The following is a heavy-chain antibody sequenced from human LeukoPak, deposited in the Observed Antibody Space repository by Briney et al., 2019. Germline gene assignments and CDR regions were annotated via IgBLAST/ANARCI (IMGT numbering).Heavy chain of an antibody. J-gene: IGHJ4*02. CDR3: ARERRGYYYYDSSGQYYFDY. CDR1: GYIFADYY. CDR2: IHPNSGGT. D-gene: IGHD3-22*01. V-gene: IGHV1-2*02. Sequence: ASVKVSCKTSGYIFADYYIHWVRQAPGQGLEWVGWIHPNSGGTKYAQSFQGRVTMTRDTSISIAYMELRSLRSDDTAVYYCARERRGYYYYDSSGQYYFDYWGQGTLVTVSS.